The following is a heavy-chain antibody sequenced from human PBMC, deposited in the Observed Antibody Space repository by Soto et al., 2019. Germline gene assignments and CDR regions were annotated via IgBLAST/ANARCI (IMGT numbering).Heavy chain of an antibody. CDR1: GGTFSSYA. J-gene: IGHJ3*02. CDR3: ARSRATTVAFDI. D-gene: IGHD1-1*01. V-gene: IGHV1-69*01. Sequence: QVQLVQSGAEVKKPGSSVKVSCKASGGTFSSYAFTWVRQAPGQGLEWMGRIIPVFGTTNYAQKFQGSVTIIADESTITAYMELSSLRSEDTAIYYFARSRATTVAFDIWGQGTLVTVSS. CDR2: IIPVFGTT.